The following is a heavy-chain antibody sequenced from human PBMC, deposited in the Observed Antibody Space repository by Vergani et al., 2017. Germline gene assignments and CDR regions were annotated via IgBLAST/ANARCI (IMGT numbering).Heavy chain of an antibody. J-gene: IGHJ5*02. Sequence: QVQLVESGGGRVQPGRSLRLSCAASGFSFSSHAIHWVRQAPGKGLEWVAVIWYDGSNKYYADSVKGRFTISRDNSKNTLYLQMNSLRAEDTAVYYCAREGCSSTSCNADVVRWFDPWGQGTLVTVSS. CDR3: AREGCSSTSCNADVVRWFDP. CDR2: IWYDGSNK. V-gene: IGHV3-33*08. D-gene: IGHD2-2*01. CDR1: GFSFSSHA.